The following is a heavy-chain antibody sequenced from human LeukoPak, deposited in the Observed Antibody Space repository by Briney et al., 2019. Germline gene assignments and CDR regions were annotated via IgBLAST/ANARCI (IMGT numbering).Heavy chain of an antibody. D-gene: IGHD4-17*01. Sequence: SGGSLRLSCAASGFTFSSYSMNWVRQAPGKGLEWVSAISGSGGSTYYADSVKGRFTISRDNSKNTLYLQMNSLRAEDTAVYYCATTMTTVTTYPYYFDYWGQGTLVTVSS. V-gene: IGHV3-23*01. CDR1: GFTFSSYS. CDR2: ISGSGGST. J-gene: IGHJ4*02. CDR3: ATTMTTVTTYPYYFDY.